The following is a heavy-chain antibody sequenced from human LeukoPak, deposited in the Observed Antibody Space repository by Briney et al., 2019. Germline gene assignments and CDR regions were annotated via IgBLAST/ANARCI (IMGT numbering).Heavy chain of an antibody. CDR1: GFTFSTCA. CDR3: ARRLNWGFSDF. D-gene: IGHD7-27*01. CDR2: VSPNGGET. J-gene: IGHJ4*02. Sequence: GGSLRLSCAASGFTFSTCAIQWVRQAPGRGLEWVSSVSPNGGETFYAASVKGRFTISRDESQNTAYLQLSSLSAEDTAVYYCARRLNWGFSDFWGQGTLVTVSS. V-gene: IGHV3-23*01.